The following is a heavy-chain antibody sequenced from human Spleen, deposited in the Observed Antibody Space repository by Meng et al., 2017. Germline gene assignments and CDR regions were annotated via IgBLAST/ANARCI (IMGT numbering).Heavy chain of an antibody. V-gene: IGHV3-49*04. Sequence: GGSLRLACTASGFTFGDDVMSWVRQAPGKGLEWVGFIRSKAYGGTTEYAASVKGRFTISRDDSKSIAYLQMNSLKTEDTAVYYCTRALTTNYSYYSGMDVWGHGTTVTVSS. CDR2: IRSKAYGGTT. CDR1: GFTFGDDV. D-gene: IGHD4-11*01. CDR3: TRALTTNYSYYSGMDV. J-gene: IGHJ6*02.